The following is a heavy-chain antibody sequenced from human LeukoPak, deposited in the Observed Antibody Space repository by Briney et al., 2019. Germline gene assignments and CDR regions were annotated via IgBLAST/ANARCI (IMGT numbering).Heavy chain of an antibody. CDR2: MNPNSGNT. V-gene: IGHV1-8*03. Sequence: GASVKVSCKASGYTFTSYDINWVRQATGQGLEWMGWMNPNSGNTGYAQKFQGRVTITRNTSISTDYMELSSLRAEDTAGEYFGRNLVDYEDVIEALYSCGQGKLVTVSS. CDR3: GRNLVDYEDVIEALYS. J-gene: IGHJ4*02. CDR1: GYTFTSYD. D-gene: IGHD4-17*01.